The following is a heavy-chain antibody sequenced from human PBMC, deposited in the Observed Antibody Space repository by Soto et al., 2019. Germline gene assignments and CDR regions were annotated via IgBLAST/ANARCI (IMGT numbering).Heavy chain of an antibody. D-gene: IGHD4-17*01. CDR2: IHPSDSKT. CDR1: GFLFNNYW. CDR3: ARDLDYGGNTDLFAP. J-gene: IGHJ5*02. V-gene: IGHV5-51*01. Sequence: PGESLKISCKGSGFLFNNYWIAWVRQMPGKGLEWMGIIHPSDSKTTYSPSFQGQVIISADRSITTAYLQWSSLKASDTAMYYCARDLDYGGNTDLFAPWGQGTLVTVSS.